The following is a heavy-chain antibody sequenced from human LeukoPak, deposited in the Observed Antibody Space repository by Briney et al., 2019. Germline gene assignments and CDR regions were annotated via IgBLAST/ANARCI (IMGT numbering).Heavy chain of an antibody. CDR1: GGSISSYY. D-gene: IGHD6-19*01. CDR2: IYYSGST. Sequence: TSETLSLTCTVSGGSISSYYWSWIRQPPGKGLEWIGYIYYSGSTNYNPSLKSRVTISVDTSKNQFSLKLSSVTAADTAVYYCARHLGGWLVSEAFDIWGQGTMVTVSS. J-gene: IGHJ3*02. CDR3: ARHLGGWLVSEAFDI. V-gene: IGHV4-59*08.